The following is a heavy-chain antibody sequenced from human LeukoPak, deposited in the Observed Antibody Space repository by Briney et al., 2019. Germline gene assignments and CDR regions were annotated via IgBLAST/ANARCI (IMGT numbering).Heavy chain of an antibody. CDR2: IGSDGSTV. V-gene: IGHV3-48*03. D-gene: IGHD6-19*01. CDR3: VRDSPSGFFDL. J-gene: IGHJ2*01. CDR1: GFTFSSYE. Sequence: QPGGSLRLSCAASGFTFSSYEMNWVRQAPGKGLEWVSYIGSDGSTVYYADSVTGRFTISRDNDKNSLFLQMNSLRAEDTAVYYCVRDSPSGFFDLWGRGTLVTVSS.